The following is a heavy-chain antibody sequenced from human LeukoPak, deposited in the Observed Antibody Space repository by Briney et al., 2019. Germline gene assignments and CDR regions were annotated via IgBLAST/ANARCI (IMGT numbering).Heavy chain of an antibody. CDR1: GYTFTSYY. Sequence: ASVKVSCKASGYTFTSYYMHWVRQAPGQGLEWMGIINPSGGSTSYAQKFQGRVTITADESTSTAYMELSSLRSEDTAVYYCARGGLMITFGGVISKRLENYFDYWGQGTLVTVSS. D-gene: IGHD3-16*02. J-gene: IGHJ4*02. V-gene: IGHV1-46*01. CDR2: INPSGGST. CDR3: ARGGLMITFGGVISKRLENYFDY.